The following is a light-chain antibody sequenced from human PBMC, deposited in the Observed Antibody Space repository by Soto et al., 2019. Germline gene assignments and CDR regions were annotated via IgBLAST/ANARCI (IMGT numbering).Light chain of an antibody. V-gene: IGLV2-14*01. CDR2: EVS. CDR1: SSDVGGYNY. Sequence: QSALTQPASVSESPGQSITISCTGTSSDVGGYNYVSWYQQHPGKAPKLMIYEVSNRPSGVSNRFSGSKSGNTASLTISGLQAEDEADYYCSSYTSSCTHVVFGGGTKVTVL. J-gene: IGLJ2*01. CDR3: SSYTSSCTHVV.